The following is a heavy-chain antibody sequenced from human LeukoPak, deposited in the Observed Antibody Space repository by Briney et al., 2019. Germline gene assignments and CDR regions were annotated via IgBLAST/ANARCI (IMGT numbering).Heavy chain of an antibody. CDR3: VRHSSGTTYDH. V-gene: IGHV4-59*08. J-gene: IGHJ5*02. CDR1: GGSIRGYY. Sequence: SETLSLTCTVSGGSIRGYYWSWIRQPPGKGLEWIAYISQSGTTNYYPSLKSRVTISLDMHKNQFPLNLISVTAADTAVYYCVRHSSGTTYDHWGQGTLVTVSS. D-gene: IGHD1-7*01. CDR2: ISQSGTT.